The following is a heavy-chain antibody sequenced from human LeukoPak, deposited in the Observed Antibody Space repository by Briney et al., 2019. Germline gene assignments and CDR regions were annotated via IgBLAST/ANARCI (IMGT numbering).Heavy chain of an antibody. Sequence: TSETLSLTCTVSGGSISSYYWSWIRQPPGKGLAWIGYIYYSGSTNYNPSLKSRVTISVDTSKNQFSLKLSSVTAADTAEYYCPRTGIAVAGTCWYFDLWGRGTLVTVSS. V-gene: IGHV4-59*08. CDR2: IYYSGST. CDR3: PRTGIAVAGTCWYFDL. J-gene: IGHJ2*01. D-gene: IGHD6-19*01. CDR1: GGSISSYY.